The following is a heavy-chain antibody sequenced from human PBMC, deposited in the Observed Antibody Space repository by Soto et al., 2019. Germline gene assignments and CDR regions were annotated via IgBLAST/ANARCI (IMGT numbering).Heavy chain of an antibody. V-gene: IGHV1-46*01. CDR2: INPSGGST. D-gene: IGHD6-19*01. CDR1: GYTFTSYY. Sequence: ASVKVSCKASGYTFTSYYMHWVRQAPGQGLEWMGIINPSGGSTSYAQKFQGRVTMTRDTSTSTVYMELSSLRSEDTAVYYCARARKIEVAGLNFDYWGQGTLVTVSS. CDR3: ARARKIEVAGLNFDY. J-gene: IGHJ4*02.